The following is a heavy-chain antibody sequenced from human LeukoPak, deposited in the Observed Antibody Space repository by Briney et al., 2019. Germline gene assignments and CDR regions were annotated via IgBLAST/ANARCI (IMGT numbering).Heavy chain of an antibody. V-gene: IGHV3-21*01. CDR3: ARDGGNYYDSSGYFDY. Sequence: GSLRLSCAASGFTFSSYSMNWVRQAPGKGLEWVSSISSSSSYIYYADSVKGRFTISRDNAKNSLYLQMNSLRDEDTAVYYCARDGGNYYDSSGYFDYWGQGTLVTVSS. CDR2: ISSSSSYI. D-gene: IGHD3-22*01. J-gene: IGHJ4*02. CDR1: GFTFSSYS.